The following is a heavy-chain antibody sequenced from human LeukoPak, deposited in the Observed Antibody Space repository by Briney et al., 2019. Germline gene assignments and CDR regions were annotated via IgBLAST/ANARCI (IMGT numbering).Heavy chain of an antibody. CDR2: INPSGGST. CDR1: GYTFTNYY. Sequence: ASVKVSCKASGYTFTNYYIHWVRQAPGQGLEWMGIINPSGGSTSYAQKFQGRVTMTRDTSTSTVYMELSSLGSEDTAVYYCAREGSIVVTYWFDPWGQGTLVTVSS. D-gene: IGHD3-22*01. CDR3: AREGSIVVTYWFDP. J-gene: IGHJ5*02. V-gene: IGHV1-46*01.